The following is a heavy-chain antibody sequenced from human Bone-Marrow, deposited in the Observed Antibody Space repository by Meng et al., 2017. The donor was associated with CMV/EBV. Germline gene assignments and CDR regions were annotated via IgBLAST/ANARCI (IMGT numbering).Heavy chain of an antibody. CDR2: INPNSGGT. J-gene: IGHJ6*02. Sequence: ASVKVSCKASGYTFTGYHMHWVRQAPGQGLEWMGWINPNSGGTNYAQKFQGRVTMTRDTSISTAYMELSRLRSDDTAVYYCARVDIVVVPAALGGYYYYGMDVWGQGTTVTVSS. V-gene: IGHV1-2*02. CDR3: ARVDIVVVPAALGGYYYYGMDV. CDR1: GYTFTGYH. D-gene: IGHD2-2*01.